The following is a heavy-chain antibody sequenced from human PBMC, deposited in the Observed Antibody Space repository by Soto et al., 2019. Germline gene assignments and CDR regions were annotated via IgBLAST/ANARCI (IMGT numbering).Heavy chain of an antibody. CDR1: GGTFSSYA. Sequence: QVQLVQSGAAVKKPGSSVKVSCKASGGTFSSYAISWVRQAPGQGLEWMGGIIPIFGTANYAQKFQGRVTITADKSTSTAYMELSSRGSEDKAVYYCARGSSWVTVLRGVIIGFDYRGQGTLVTVSS. CDR3: ARGSSWVTVLRGVIIGFDY. CDR2: IIPIFGTA. V-gene: IGHV1-69*06. J-gene: IGHJ4*02. D-gene: IGHD3-10*01.